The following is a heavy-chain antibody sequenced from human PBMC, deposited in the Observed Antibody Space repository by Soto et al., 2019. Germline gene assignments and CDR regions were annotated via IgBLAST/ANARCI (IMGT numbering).Heavy chain of an antibody. Sequence: GESLKISCKGSGYTFTNYWIGWVRQMPGKGLEWMGIIYPDDSDTRYSPSFQGQVTISADKSISTAYLQWSSLKASDTAMYYCARPSRDYDILTGSHFDYWGQGTLVTVSS. J-gene: IGHJ4*02. D-gene: IGHD3-9*01. V-gene: IGHV5-51*01. CDR3: ARPSRDYDILTGSHFDY. CDR1: GYTFTNYW. CDR2: IYPDDSDT.